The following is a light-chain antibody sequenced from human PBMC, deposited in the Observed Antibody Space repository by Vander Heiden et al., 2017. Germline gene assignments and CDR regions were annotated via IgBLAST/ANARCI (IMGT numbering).Light chain of an antibody. V-gene: IGKV3-11*01. CDR1: QSVSSY. CDR2: DAS. Sequence: EMVLTQSPATLSLSPGERATLSCRASQSVSSYLAWYQQKPGQAPRLLIYDASNRATGIPARFSGSGSGTDLTLTTSSLEPEDIAVYYCQQCGNCPITFGGRTKVEIK. CDR3: QQCGNCPIT. J-gene: IGKJ4*01.